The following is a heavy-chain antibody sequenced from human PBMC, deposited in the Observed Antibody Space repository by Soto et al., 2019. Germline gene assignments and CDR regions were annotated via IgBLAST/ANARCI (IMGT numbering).Heavy chain of an antibody. CDR3: ARGLSYNSGWYYFDH. Sequence: QVQLVESGGGLVEPGGSLRLSCAASGFAFSDYYMSWIRQAPGKGLEWVSYITTGGNYANYADSVRGRFTISRDNAKNSLFLQMNSLRAEDTAVYYCARGLSYNSGWYYFDHWGQGTLVTVSS. CDR2: ITTGGNYA. V-gene: IGHV3-11*06. CDR1: GFAFSDYY. D-gene: IGHD6-19*01. J-gene: IGHJ4*02.